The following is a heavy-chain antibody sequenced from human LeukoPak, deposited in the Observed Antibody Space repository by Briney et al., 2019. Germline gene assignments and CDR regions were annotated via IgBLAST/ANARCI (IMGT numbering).Heavy chain of an antibody. V-gene: IGHV3-13*01. CDR3: AGLYVWWGYRDAFDI. CDR2: IGTAGER. CDR1: RFTFSSYD. J-gene: IGHJ3*02. D-gene: IGHD3-16*02. Sequence: VGSLRLSCAASRFTFSSYDMHWVRQTRGTGLKGVLAIGTAGERYYPGSAKGRFTITRENAKNTLYLQKNSLRAADAAVYYCAGLYVWWGYRDAFDIWGQGTMVTVSS.